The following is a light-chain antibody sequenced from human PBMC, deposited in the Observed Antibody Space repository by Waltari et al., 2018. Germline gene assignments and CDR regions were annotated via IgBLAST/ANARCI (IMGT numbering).Light chain of an antibody. Sequence: EIVLSQTPGTLSLSVGDRATVSCRASESVSRALAWYQQKPGQAPNLLIYGASTRATGIPDRFSGSGSGTDFSLTISRLAPDDFAVYYCQHYLRLPVTFGQGTTVEI. V-gene: IGKV3-20*01. CDR2: GAS. CDR3: QHYLRLPVT. J-gene: IGKJ1*01. CDR1: ESVSRA.